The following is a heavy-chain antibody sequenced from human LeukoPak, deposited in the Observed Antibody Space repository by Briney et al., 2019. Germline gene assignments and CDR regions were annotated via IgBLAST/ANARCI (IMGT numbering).Heavy chain of an antibody. D-gene: IGHD3-9*01. CDR3: ARDSLTGYYTYYFNY. CDR2: IYYSGST. Sequence: PSETLSLTCTVSGGSISSYYWSWIRQPPGKGLEWIGYIYYSGSTNYNPSLKSRVTISVETSKNQFSLKLSSVTAADTAVYYCARDSLTGYYTYYFNYWGQGTLVTVSS. CDR1: GGSISSYY. V-gene: IGHV4-59*01. J-gene: IGHJ4*02.